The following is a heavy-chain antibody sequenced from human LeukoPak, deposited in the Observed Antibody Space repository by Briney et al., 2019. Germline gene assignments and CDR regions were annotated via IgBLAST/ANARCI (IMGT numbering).Heavy chain of an antibody. CDR2: TYYSRST. CDR3: ARGRGYSGYDIYFDY. V-gene: IGHV4-61*01. J-gene: IGHJ4*02. CDR1: GGSVSSGNYY. Sequence: SETLSLTCTVSGGSVSSGNYYWSWIRQPPGKELEWIGYTYYSRSTNYNPSLESRVTISVDTSKNQFSLKVSSVTAADTAVYYCARGRGYSGYDIYFDYWGQGTLVTVSS. D-gene: IGHD5-12*01.